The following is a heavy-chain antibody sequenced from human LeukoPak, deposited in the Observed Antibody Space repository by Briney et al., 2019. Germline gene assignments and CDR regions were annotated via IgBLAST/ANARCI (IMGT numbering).Heavy chain of an antibody. CDR2: FYSGGST. CDR1: GLTVSSNY. J-gene: IGHJ2*01. D-gene: IGHD6-19*01. Sequence: PGGSLRLSCAASGLTVSSNYMDWVRQAPGKGLEWGSVFYSGGSTYYADSVKGRFTISRDKSKNTLYLQMNSLRAEATAVYYCARDPTYSSGRLTGYFDLWGRGTLVTVSS. V-gene: IGHV3-66*01. CDR3: ARDPTYSSGRLTGYFDL.